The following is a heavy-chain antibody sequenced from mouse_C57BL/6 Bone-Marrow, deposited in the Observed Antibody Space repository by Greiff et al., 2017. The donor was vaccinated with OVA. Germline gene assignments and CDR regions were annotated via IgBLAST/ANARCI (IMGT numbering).Heavy chain of an antibody. CDR2: IYPGNSDT. D-gene: IGHD1-1*01. J-gene: IGHJ2*01. CDR1: GYTFTSYW. CDR3: TRWVITTVVEGYFDY. V-gene: IGHV1-5*01. Sequence: EVQLQESGTVLARPGASVKMSCKTSGYTFTSYWMHWVKQRPGQGLEWIGAIYPGNSDTSYNQKFKGKAKLNAVTSASTAYMERSSLTNEDSAVYYCTRWVITTVVEGYFDYWGQGTTLTVSS.